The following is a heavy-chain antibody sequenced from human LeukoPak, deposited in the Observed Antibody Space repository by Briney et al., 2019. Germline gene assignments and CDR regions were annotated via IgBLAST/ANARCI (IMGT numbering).Heavy chain of an antibody. D-gene: IGHD5-12*01. J-gene: IGHJ4*02. CDR1: GYTFTSYG. CDR3: ARVAGRDGYNFIDY. CDR2: MNPNSGNT. Sequence: ASVKVSCKASGYTFTSYGISWVRQATGQGLEWMGWMNPNSGNTGYAQKFQGRVTMTRNTSISTAYMELSRLRSDDTAVYYCARVAGRDGYNFIDYWGQGTLVTVSS. V-gene: IGHV1-8*02.